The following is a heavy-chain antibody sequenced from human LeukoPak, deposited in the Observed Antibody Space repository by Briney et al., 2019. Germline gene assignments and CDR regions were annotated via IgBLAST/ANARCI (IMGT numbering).Heavy chain of an antibody. CDR3: ARDGPNYDFWSGYSYYFDY. Sequence: SVKVSCKASGGTFSSYAISWVRQAPGQGLEWMGGIIPIFGTANYAQKFQGRVTITADEPTSTAYMELSSLRSEDTAVYYCARDGPNYDFWSGYSYYFDYWGQGTLVTVSS. D-gene: IGHD3-3*01. V-gene: IGHV1-69*13. CDR1: GGTFSSYA. J-gene: IGHJ4*02. CDR2: IIPIFGTA.